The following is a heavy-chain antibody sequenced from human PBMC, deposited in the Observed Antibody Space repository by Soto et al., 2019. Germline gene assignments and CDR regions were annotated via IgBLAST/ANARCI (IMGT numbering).Heavy chain of an antibody. V-gene: IGHV3-23*01. D-gene: IGHD1-1*01. CDR1: GFTFSSYD. CDR3: ATLRDSHNRFEGY. J-gene: IGHJ4*02. CDR2: ISGSGGST. Sequence: AGGSLRLSCAASGFTFSSYDMSWVRQAPGKGLEWVSAISGSGGSTYYADSVKGRFTISRDNSKNTLFLQMNSLRAEDTALYYCATLRDSHNRFEGYWGQGTMVTVSS.